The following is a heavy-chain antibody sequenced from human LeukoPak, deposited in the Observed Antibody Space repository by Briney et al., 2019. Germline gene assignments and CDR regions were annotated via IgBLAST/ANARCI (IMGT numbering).Heavy chain of an antibody. Sequence: GASLKSSCKGSEASFTSYWIGWVRQLPGKGLDRTGLIYPGDSATSYIPSYRGEVPISADKSITPTNLQRSSLKASYTAMNYCARKKYSSGWYLDYWGQGTLVTVSS. CDR1: EASFTSYW. J-gene: IGHJ4*02. CDR2: IYPGDSAT. V-gene: IGHV5-51*01. CDR3: ARKKYSSGWYLDY. D-gene: IGHD6-19*01.